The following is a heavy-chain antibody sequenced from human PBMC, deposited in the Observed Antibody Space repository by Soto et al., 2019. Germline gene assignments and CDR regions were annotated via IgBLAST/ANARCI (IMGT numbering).Heavy chain of an antibody. D-gene: IGHD2-15*01. J-gene: IGHJ4*01. V-gene: IGHV1-46*01. Sequence: ASVKVSCKTSGYSFTDYFIHWVRQAPGQGLEWMGIINPNADTTNYAQKFQGRVTVTRDTSTSTVYMEFRSLRSEDTAVYFCAREFGRSRVFDHWG. CDR2: INPNADTT. CDR1: GYSFTDYF. CDR3: AREFGRSRVFDH.